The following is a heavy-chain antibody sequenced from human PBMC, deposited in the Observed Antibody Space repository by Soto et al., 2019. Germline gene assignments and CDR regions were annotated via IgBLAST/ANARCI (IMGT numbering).Heavy chain of an antibody. CDR3: GTTLLLLFNWFDP. CDR1: GGSISSSTYY. Sequence: PSETLSLTCTVSGGSISSSTYYWGWIRQPPGKGLEWIGSIYYSGTAYYNPSLRSRVTLSVDTSKNQFSLKLSSVTAADTAVYYCGTTLLLLFNWFDPWGPVPLFTVSS. V-gene: IGHV4-39*01. J-gene: IGHJ5*02. CDR2: IYYSGTA. D-gene: IGHD3-10*01.